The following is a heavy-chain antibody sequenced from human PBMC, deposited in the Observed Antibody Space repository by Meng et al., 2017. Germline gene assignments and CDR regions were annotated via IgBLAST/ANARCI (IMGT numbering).Heavy chain of an antibody. D-gene: IGHD5-24*01. V-gene: IGHV3-21*01. J-gene: IGHJ4*02. CDR2: ISSSSSYI. CDR1: GFTFSSYS. Sequence: GESLKISCAASGFTFSSYSMNWVRQAPGKGLEWVSSISSSSSYIYYADSVKGRFTISRDNAKNSLYLQMNSLGAEDTAVYYCTKEGDGVISYWGRGTLVTVSS. CDR3: TKEGDGVISY.